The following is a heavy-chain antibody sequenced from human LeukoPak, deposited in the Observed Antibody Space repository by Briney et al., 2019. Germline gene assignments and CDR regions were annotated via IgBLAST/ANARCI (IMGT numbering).Heavy chain of an antibody. CDR1: GFTFRSYG. CDR3: ARGGVVPAASFDY. Sequence: GGSLRLSCAASGFTFRSYGMHWARQAPGKGLEWVAVISYDGSNKYYADSVKGRFTISRDNSKNTLYLQMNSLRTEDTAVYYCARGGVVPAASFDYWGQGTLVTVSS. J-gene: IGHJ4*02. CDR2: ISYDGSNK. D-gene: IGHD2-2*01. V-gene: IGHV3-30*03.